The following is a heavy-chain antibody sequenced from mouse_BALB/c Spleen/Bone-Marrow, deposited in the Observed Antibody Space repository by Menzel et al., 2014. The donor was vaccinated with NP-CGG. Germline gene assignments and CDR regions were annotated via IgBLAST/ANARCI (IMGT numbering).Heavy chain of an antibody. J-gene: IGHJ3*01. D-gene: IGHD2-4*01. Sequence: LQQSGSELVRPGASVKLSCKASGYTFTSYWMHWVKQRPGQGLEWIGNIYPGSGSTNYDEKFKSKATLTVDTSSSTADMQLSSLTSEDSAVYYCTKGLPSAYWGQGTLVTVSA. CDR2: IYPGSGST. CDR1: GYTFTSYW. CDR3: TKGLPSAY. V-gene: IGHV1S22*01.